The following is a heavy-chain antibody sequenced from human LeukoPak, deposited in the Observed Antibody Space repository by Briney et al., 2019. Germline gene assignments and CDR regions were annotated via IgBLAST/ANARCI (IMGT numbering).Heavy chain of an antibody. V-gene: IGHV4-30-4*08. CDR3: ARPARYFGPMDV. J-gene: IGHJ6*03. CDR2: IYYSGST. CDR1: GGPISSGDYY. Sequence: SETLSLTCTVSGGPISSGDYYWSWIRQPPGKGLEWIGYIYYSGSTYYNPSLKSRVTISVDTSKNQFSLKLSSVTAADTAVYYCARPARYFGPMDVWGKGTTVTVSS. D-gene: IGHD3-9*01.